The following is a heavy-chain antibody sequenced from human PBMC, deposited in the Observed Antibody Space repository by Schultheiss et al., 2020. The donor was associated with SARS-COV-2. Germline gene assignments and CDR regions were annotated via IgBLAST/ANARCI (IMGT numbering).Heavy chain of an antibody. Sequence: SETLSLTCAVSGGSISSSNWWFWVRQPPGKGLEWIGEINHSGSTNYNPSLKSRVTISVDTSKNQFSLKLSSVTAADTAVYYCARGSFRGYAYYYYGMDVWGQGTTVTVSS. CDR2: INHSGST. CDR3: ARGSFRGYAYYYYGMDV. D-gene: IGHD3-22*01. J-gene: IGHJ6*02. V-gene: IGHV4-4*02. CDR1: GGSISSSNW.